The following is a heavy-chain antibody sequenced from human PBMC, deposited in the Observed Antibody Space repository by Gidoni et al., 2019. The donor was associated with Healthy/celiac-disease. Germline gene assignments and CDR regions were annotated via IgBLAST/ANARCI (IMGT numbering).Heavy chain of an antibody. J-gene: IGHJ5*02. Sequence: QVQLVESGGGLVKPGGPLRLSCAASGFPFSAYYMSWIRQAPGKGLEWVSYISSSGSTIYYADSVKGRFTISRDNAKNSLYLQMNSLRAEDTAVYYCARDRGSGSYYFGWFDPWGQGTLVTVSS. D-gene: IGHD1-26*01. CDR3: ARDRGSGSYYFGWFDP. V-gene: IGHV3-11*01. CDR2: ISSSGSTI. CDR1: GFPFSAYY.